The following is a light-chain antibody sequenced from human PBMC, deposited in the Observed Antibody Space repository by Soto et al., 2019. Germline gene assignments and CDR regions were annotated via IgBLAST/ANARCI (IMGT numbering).Light chain of an antibody. J-gene: IGLJ3*02. CDR2: SNN. CDR3: AAWDDSLNALV. Sequence: QSVLTQPPSASGTPGQRVTISCSGGTSNIGTNTVNWFQQLPGTAPKLLLYSNNQRPSGVPDRFSGSKSGTSASLAISGLQSEDEADYYCAAWDDSLNALVFGGGTQLTVL. V-gene: IGLV1-44*01. CDR1: TSNIGTNT.